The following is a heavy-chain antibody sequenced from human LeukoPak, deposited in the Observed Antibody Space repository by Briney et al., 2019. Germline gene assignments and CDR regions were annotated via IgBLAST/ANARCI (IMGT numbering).Heavy chain of an antibody. D-gene: IGHD5-12*01. J-gene: IGHJ3*02. CDR2: IYYSGST. CDR1: GGSISSGGYY. V-gene: IGHV4-31*03. Sequence: PSETLSLTCTVSGGSISSGGYYWSWIRQHPGKGLEWIGYIYYSGSTYYNPSLKSRVTISVDTSKNQFSLKLSSVTAADTAVYYCARGEYSGYDLGTFDIWGQGTMVTVSS. CDR3: ARGEYSGYDLGTFDI.